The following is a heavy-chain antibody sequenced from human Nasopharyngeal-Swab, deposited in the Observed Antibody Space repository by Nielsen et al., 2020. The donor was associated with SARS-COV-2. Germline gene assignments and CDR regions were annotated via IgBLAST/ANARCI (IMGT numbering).Heavy chain of an antibody. CDR2: IWYDGSNK. V-gene: IGHV3-33*01. D-gene: IGHD6-19*01. CDR3: ARDLAVAEYRGDYFDY. Sequence: VRQAAGKGLEWVAVIWYDGSNKYYADSVKGRFTISRDNSKNTLYLQMNSLRAEDTAVYYCARDLAVAEYRGDYFDYWGQGTLVTVSS. J-gene: IGHJ4*02.